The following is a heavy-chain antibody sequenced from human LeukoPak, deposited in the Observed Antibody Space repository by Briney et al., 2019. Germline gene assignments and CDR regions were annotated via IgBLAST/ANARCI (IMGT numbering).Heavy chain of an antibody. Sequence: PGGSLRLSCAASGFTFSSYAMSWVRQAPGKGLEWVSAISGSGGSTYYADSVKSRFTISRDNSKNTLYLQMNSLRAEDTAVYYCAGPKGYYDFWSGYYTSYFDLWGRGTLVTVSS. D-gene: IGHD3-3*01. CDR3: AGPKGYYDFWSGYYTSYFDL. CDR1: GFTFSSYA. J-gene: IGHJ2*01. CDR2: ISGSGGST. V-gene: IGHV3-23*01.